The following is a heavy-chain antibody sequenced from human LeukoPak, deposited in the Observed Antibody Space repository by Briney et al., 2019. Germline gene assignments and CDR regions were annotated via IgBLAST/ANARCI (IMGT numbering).Heavy chain of an antibody. D-gene: IGHD1-26*01. V-gene: IGHV3-21*01. CDR1: GFTFSSYS. J-gene: IGHJ4*02. CDR2: ISSSSSYI. Sequence: PGGSLRLSCAASGFTFSSYSMNWVRQAPGKGLEWVSSISSSSSYIYYADSVKGRFTISRDNAKNSLYLQMNSLRAEDTAVYYCARDPSFSVGATKLDYWGQGTLVTVSS. CDR3: ARDPSFSVGATKLDY.